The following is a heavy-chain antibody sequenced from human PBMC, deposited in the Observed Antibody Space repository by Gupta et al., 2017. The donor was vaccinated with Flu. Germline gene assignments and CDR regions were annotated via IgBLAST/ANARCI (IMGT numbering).Heavy chain of an antibody. CDR3: ARGHWDN. CDR1: GFVFNSEE. V-gene: IGHV3-48*03. J-gene: IGHJ4*02. Sequence: EVLLVESGGGLVRPGGSLRLSVTASGFVFNSEEMSWVRKAAGRGREWVAFISSSAATYYTDPVRGRFTIARDNANNVLYLQRSSLRGEDTAVDYCARGHWDNWGQGTLVTVSS. CDR2: ISSSAAT.